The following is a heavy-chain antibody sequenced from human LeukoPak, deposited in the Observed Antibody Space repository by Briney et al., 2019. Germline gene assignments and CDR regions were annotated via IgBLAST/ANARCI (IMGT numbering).Heavy chain of an antibody. CDR1: GYSISSGYY. CDR2: IYWDDDK. CDR3: ARRPRRAAAGPFDY. J-gene: IGHJ4*02. Sequence: TLSLTCSVSGYSISSGYYWGWIRQPPGKALEWLALIYWDDDKRYSPSLKSRLTITKDTSKNQVVLIMTNMDPVDTATYYCARRPRRAAAGPFDYWGQGTLVTVPS. V-gene: IGHV2-5*02. D-gene: IGHD6-13*01.